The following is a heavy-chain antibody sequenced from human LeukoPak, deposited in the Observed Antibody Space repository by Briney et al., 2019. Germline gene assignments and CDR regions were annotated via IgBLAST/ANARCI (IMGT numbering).Heavy chain of an antibody. CDR2: IHISGTT. Sequence: SETLSLTCTVSGGSIRHYYWTWIRQFAGKRLEWTGRIHISGTTNYNPSLKSRVTMSVDTSKNNFFLNLTSVTAADTAVYYCARAAELYDFWGGNGPFDLWGQGKMVTVSS. CDR1: GGSIRHYY. CDR3: ARAAELYDFWGGNGPFDL. J-gene: IGHJ3*01. V-gene: IGHV4-4*07. D-gene: IGHD3-3*01.